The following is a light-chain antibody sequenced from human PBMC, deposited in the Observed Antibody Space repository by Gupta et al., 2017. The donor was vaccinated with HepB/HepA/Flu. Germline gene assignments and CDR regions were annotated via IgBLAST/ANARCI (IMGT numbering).Light chain of an antibody. J-gene: IGLJ3*02. V-gene: IGLV6-57*02. CDR1: SGIVANNY. CDR3: QAEDSTNVV. CDR2: ENN. Sequence: FLLTPPHAVSPAPGSTVTISCTGSSGIVANNYVKWYQQRPGRAPTTVIYENNPRPSGVPDRFSGSSESSSNSASLTIAGRKDEDEADYNWQAEDSTNVVFGGGTKLTVL.